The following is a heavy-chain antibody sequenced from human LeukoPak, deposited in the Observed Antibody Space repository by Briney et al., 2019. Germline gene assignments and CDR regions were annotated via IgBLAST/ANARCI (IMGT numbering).Heavy chain of an antibody. CDR3: AALLWFGELSYYYYYGMDV. D-gene: IGHD3-10*01. CDR1: GFTFSRYA. Sequence: GGSLRLSCAASGFTFSRYAMSWVRQAPGKGLEWVSTISGSGDTTYFADSVKGRFIISRDNSKNTVYLQVTSLRVGDTATYFCAALLWFGELSYYYYYGMDVWGQGTTVAVSS. V-gene: IGHV3-23*01. CDR2: ISGSGDTT. J-gene: IGHJ6*02.